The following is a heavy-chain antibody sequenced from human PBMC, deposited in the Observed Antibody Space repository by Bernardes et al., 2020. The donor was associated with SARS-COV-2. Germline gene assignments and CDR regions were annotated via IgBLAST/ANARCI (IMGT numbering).Heavy chain of an antibody. CDR3: ARVDFSNLYYFDY. CDR2: ISTSSSYI. V-gene: IGHV3-21*06. CDR1: GFTFSSCT. D-gene: IGHD4-4*01. Sequence: WGPLRLSCAASGFTFSSCTMNWVRQAPGLGLEWISSISTSSSYISYSDSVRGRFTISRDNAKNSVSLQMNSLRAEDTAVYYCARVDFSNLYYFDYWGQGTPVTVSS. J-gene: IGHJ4*02.